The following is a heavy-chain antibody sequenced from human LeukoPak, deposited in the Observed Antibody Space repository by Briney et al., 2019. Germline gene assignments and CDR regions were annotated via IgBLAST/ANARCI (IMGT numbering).Heavy chain of an antibody. CDR2: IYHSGST. D-gene: IGHD3-3*01. V-gene: IGHV4-30-2*01. J-gene: IGHJ5*02. CDR3: ARSSFLVLAFDP. Sequence: IGYIYHSGSTYYNPSLKSRVTISVDRSKNQFSLKLSSVTAADTAVYYCARSSFLVLAFDPWGQGTLVTVSS.